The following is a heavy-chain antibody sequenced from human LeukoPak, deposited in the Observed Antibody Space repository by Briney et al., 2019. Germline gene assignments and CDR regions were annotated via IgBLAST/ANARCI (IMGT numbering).Heavy chain of an antibody. Sequence: ASVKVSCKASGYTFTSYGISWVRQPPGQGLEWMGWISAYNGNTNYAQKLQGRVTMTTDTSTSTAYMELRSLRSDDTAVYYCARESMTTVNDYYYYMDVWGKGTTVTISS. CDR3: ARESMTTVNDYYYYMDV. CDR2: ISAYNGNT. J-gene: IGHJ6*03. CDR1: GYTFTSYG. D-gene: IGHD4-17*01. V-gene: IGHV1-18*01.